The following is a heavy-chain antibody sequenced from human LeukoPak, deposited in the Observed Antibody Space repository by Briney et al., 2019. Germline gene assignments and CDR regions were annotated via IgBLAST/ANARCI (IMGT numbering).Heavy chain of an antibody. V-gene: IGHV3-48*03. Sequence: GGSLRLSCAASGFTFSSYEMNWVRQAPGKGLEWVSYISSSASTINYADSVKGRFTISRDNAKNSLYLQMNSLRAEDTAVYYCTRESSFCFDYWGQGTLVTVSS. CDR2: ISSSASTI. J-gene: IGHJ4*02. CDR3: TRESSFCFDY. CDR1: GFTFSSYE. D-gene: IGHD2/OR15-2a*01.